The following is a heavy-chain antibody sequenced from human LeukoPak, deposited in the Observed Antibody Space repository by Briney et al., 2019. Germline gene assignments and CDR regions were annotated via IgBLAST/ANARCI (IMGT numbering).Heavy chain of an antibody. CDR2: INFDGSNK. Sequence: GGSLRLSCAASGFTFSTYGMCWVRQAPGKGLEWVASINFDGSNKYYPDSVKGRFTISRDNSESTLYLQMNSLRAEDTAVYYCARDQFSGGSEYYFDYWGQGTLVTVSS. CDR3: ARDQFSGGSEYYFDY. CDR1: GFTFSTYG. J-gene: IGHJ4*02. D-gene: IGHD3-16*01. V-gene: IGHV3-30*02.